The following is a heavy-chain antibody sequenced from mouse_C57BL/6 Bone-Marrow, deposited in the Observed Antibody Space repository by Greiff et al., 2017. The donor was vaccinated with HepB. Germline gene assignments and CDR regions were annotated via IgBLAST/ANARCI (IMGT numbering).Heavy chain of an antibody. CDR3: TRSFITTVVATDY. CDR2: IYPGNSDT. J-gene: IGHJ2*01. V-gene: IGHV1-5*01. Sequence: VQLQQSGTVLARPGASVKMSCKTSGYTFTSYWMHWVKQRPGQGLEWIGAIYPGNSDTSYNQKFKGKAKLTAVTSASTAYMELSSLTNEDSAVYYCTRSFITTVVATDYWGQGTTLTVSS. CDR1: GYTFTSYW. D-gene: IGHD1-1*01.